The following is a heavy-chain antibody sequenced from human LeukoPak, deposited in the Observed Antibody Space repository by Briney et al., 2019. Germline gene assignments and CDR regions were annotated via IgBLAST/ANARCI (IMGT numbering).Heavy chain of an antibody. D-gene: IGHD3-9*01. Sequence: GGSLRLSCAASGFTFSSYAMSWVRQAPGKGLEWVSVISASGGSTYYADSEKGRFTISRDNSKNTLYLQMNSLRAEDTAVYYCAKVSIDILTGPVYLDYWGQGTLVTVSS. CDR1: GFTFSSYA. CDR3: AKVSIDILTGPVYLDY. J-gene: IGHJ4*02. CDR2: ISASGGST. V-gene: IGHV3-23*01.